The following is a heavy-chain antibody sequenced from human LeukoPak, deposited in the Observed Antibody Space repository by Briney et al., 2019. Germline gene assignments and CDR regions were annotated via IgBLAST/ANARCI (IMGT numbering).Heavy chain of an antibody. CDR2: IYHSGST. J-gene: IGHJ6*03. CDR1: GYSISSGYY. D-gene: IGHD2-15*01. Sequence: SETLSLTCTVSGYSISSGYYWGWIRQPPGKGLEWIGSIYHSGSTYYNPSLKSRVTISVDTSKNQFSLKLSSVTAADTAVYYCARVVVCCSPSYYYYYMDVWGKGTTVTVSS. V-gene: IGHV4-38-2*02. CDR3: ARVVVCCSPSYYYYYMDV.